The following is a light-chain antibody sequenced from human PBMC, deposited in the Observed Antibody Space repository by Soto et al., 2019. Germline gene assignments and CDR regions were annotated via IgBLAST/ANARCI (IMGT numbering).Light chain of an antibody. CDR1: QSVSSN. V-gene: IGKV3-15*01. J-gene: IGKJ1*01. CDR3: QPYDXWPRT. Sequence: EIAMTQSPATLSVSPGERATLSCRASQSVSSNLAWYQQKPGQAPRLLIYGASSRATGIPARFTGSGSGTEFTLTISSLQSEDLAVYFCQPYDXWPRTFGQGTKV. CDR2: GAS.